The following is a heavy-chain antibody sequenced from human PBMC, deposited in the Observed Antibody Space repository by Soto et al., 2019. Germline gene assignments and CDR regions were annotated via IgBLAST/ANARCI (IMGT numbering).Heavy chain of an antibody. CDR3: ARDDSYSYGMDV. V-gene: IGHV3-53*01. CDR1: GFTVSSNY. CDR2: IYSGGST. Sequence: GGSLRLSCAASGFTVSSNYMSWVRQAPGKGLEWVSVIYSGGSTYYADSVKGRFTISRNNSKNTLYLQMNRLRAEDTAVYYCARDDSYSYGMDVWGQGTTVTVSS. J-gene: IGHJ6*02.